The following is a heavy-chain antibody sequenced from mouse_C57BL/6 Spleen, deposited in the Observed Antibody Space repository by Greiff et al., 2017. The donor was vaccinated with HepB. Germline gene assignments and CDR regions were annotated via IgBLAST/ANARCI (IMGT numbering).Heavy chain of an antibody. Sequence: EVQLQQSGPVLVKPGPSVKISCKASGFTFTDYYMHWVKQSHGKSLEWIGLVYPYNGGTSYNQKFKGKATLTVDTSSSTAYMELNSLTSEDSAVYDCAREGASTMVTAGPFAYWGQGTLVTVSA. D-gene: IGHD2-2*01. CDR3: AREGASTMVTAGPFAY. CDR2: VYPYNGGT. J-gene: IGHJ3*01. CDR1: GFTFTDYY. V-gene: IGHV1-36*01.